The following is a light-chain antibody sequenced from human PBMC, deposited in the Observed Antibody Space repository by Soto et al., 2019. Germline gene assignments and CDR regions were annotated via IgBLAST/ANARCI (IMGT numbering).Light chain of an antibody. CDR3: QQQSDWPLT. CDR2: DAS. J-gene: IGKJ4*01. Sequence: EIVLTQSPAPLSLSPGDRASLSCRASQSIGTYLAWSQQRRGQAPRLLISDASNRATGVPARFSGGGSATDFTLTINTLEPDGFAIYYCQQQSDWPLTFGGGTKVEVK. CDR1: QSIGTY. V-gene: IGKV3-11*01.